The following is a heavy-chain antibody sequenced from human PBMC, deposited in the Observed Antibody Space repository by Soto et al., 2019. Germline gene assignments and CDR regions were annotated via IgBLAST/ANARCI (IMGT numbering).Heavy chain of an antibody. J-gene: IGHJ6*02. CDR3: AREGEGTVGALDV. V-gene: IGHV1-69*13. Sequence: GASVKVSCKASGGTFSSYAISWVRQAPGQGLEWMGGIIPIFGTANYAQKFQGRVTITADESTSTAYMELSSLRSEDTAVYYCAREGEGTVGALDVWGQGTTVTVSS. CDR1: GGTFSSYA. D-gene: IGHD1-26*01. CDR2: IIPIFGTA.